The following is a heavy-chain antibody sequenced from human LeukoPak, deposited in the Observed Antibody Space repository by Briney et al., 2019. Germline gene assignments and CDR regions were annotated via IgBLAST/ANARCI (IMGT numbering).Heavy chain of an antibody. V-gene: IGHV4-34*01. D-gene: IGHD3-10*01. CDR2: INHSGST. Sequence: SETLSLTCAVYGGSFSGYYRSWIRQPPGKGLEWIGEINHSGSTNYNPSLKSRVTISVDTSKNQFSLKLSSVTAADTAVYYCARGLKELLWFGELYTTPFDPWGQGTLVTVSS. J-gene: IGHJ5*02. CDR1: GGSFSGYY. CDR3: ARGLKELLWFGELYTTPFDP.